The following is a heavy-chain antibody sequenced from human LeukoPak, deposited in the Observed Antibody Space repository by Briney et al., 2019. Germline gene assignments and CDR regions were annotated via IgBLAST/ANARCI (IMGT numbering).Heavy chain of an antibody. V-gene: IGHV4-34*01. J-gene: IGHJ6*02. Sequence: PSETLSLTCAVYGGSSSGYYWSWIRQPPGKGLEWIGEINHSGSTNYNASLKSRVTISVDTSKNQFSLKLSSVNAADTAVYYCARERGGNYYFGMDVWGQGTTVTVSS. D-gene: IGHD2-15*01. CDR1: GGSSSGYY. CDR3: ARERGGNYYFGMDV. CDR2: INHSGST.